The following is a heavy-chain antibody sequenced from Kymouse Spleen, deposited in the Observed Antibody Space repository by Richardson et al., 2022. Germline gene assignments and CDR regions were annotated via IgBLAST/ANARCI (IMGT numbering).Heavy chain of an antibody. D-gene: IGHD3-10*01. Sequence: EVQLVESGGGLVQPGGSLRLSCAASGFTFSSYAMSWVRQAPGKGLEWVSAISGSGGSTYYADSVKGRFTISRDNSKNTLYLQMNSLRAEDTAVYYCAKDGVLWFGELLRFDPWGQGTLVTVSS. CDR2: ISGSGGST. CDR1: GFTFSSYA. CDR3: AKDGVLWFGELLRFDP. J-gene: IGHJ5*02. V-gene: IGHV3-23*04.